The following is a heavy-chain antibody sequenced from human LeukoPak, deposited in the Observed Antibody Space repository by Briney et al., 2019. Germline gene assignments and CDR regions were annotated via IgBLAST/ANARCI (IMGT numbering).Heavy chain of an antibody. V-gene: IGHV3-74*01. D-gene: IGHD3-22*01. J-gene: IGHJ5*01. CDR3: ARGRHYYDGRGYSFWFDS. Sequence: GGSLRLSCVASGFTFSTYWMHWVRQAPGEGLVWVSRIYGDGSNTNYADSVKGRFTISRDNAKNTLYVQMNSLRVEDTAVYYCARGRHYYDGRGYSFWFDSWGQGIPVTVSS. CDR2: IYGDGSNT. CDR1: GFTFSTYW.